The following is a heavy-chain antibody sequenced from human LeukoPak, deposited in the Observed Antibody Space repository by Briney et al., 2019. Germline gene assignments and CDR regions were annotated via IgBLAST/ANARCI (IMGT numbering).Heavy chain of an antibody. Sequence: GGSLRLSCAASGFTFDDYAMHWVRQVPGQGLEWVSLISGDGTTTYYADSVKGRFAISRDHSRNFLYLQMNSLRTEDTALYYCAKGRRYYGSSGYYDKYYFDSWGQGTLVTVSS. D-gene: IGHD3-22*01. CDR3: AKGRRYYGSSGYYDKYYFDS. V-gene: IGHV3-43*02. CDR2: ISGDGTTT. J-gene: IGHJ4*02. CDR1: GFTFDDYA.